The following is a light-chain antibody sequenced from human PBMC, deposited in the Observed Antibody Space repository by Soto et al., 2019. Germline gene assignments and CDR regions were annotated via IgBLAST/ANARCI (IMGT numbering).Light chain of an antibody. CDR2: DVS. J-gene: IGLJ3*02. V-gene: IGLV2-14*03. CDR1: SSDVGGYNY. Sequence: QSALTQPASVSGSPGQSITISCTGTSSDVGGYNYVSWYQHHPGRAPKLMIYDVSNRPSGVSNRFSASKSGNTASLTISGVQAEDEADYYCSSYSSRSPLVFGGGTKLTVL. CDR3: SSYSSRSPLV.